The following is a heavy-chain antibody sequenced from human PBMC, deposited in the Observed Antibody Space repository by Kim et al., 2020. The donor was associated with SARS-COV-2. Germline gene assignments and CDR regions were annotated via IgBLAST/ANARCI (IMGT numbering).Heavy chain of an antibody. CDR1: GFTFSNAW. CDR2: IKSKTDGGTT. CDR3: TTDCLNCSWADAFDI. Sequence: GGSLRLSCAASGFTFSNAWMSWVRQAPGKGLEWVGRIKSKTDGGTTDYAAPVKGRFTISRDDSKNTLYLQMNSLKTEDTAVYYCTTDCLNCSWADAFDIWGQGTMVTVSS. V-gene: IGHV3-15*01. J-gene: IGHJ3*02. D-gene: IGHD6-13*01.